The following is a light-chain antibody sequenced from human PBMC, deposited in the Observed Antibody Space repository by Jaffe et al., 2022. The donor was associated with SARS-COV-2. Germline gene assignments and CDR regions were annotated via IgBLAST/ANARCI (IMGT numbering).Light chain of an antibody. CDR3: YSTDSSGNHKV. V-gene: IGLV3-10*01. J-gene: IGLJ1*01. CDR1: ALPKKY. Sequence: SYELTQPPSVSVSPGQTARITCSGDALPKKYAYWYQQNSGQAPVLVIYEDSERPSGIPERFSGSSSGTMATLTISGAQVEDEADYYCYSTDSSGNHKVFGTGTKVTVL. CDR2: EDS.